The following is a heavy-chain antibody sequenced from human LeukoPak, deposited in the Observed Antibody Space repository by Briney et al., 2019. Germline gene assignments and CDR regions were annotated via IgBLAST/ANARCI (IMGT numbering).Heavy chain of an antibody. CDR2: IRYDGSDK. J-gene: IGHJ4*02. CDR1: GFTFSSYG. Sequence: GGSLRLSCAASGFTFSSYGMHWVRQAPGKGLEWVAFIRYDGSDKYYADSVKGRFTISRDNSKNTLYLQMNSLRAEDTAVYYCAKDRLGSGSYFDYWGQGTLVTVSS. V-gene: IGHV3-30*02. CDR3: AKDRLGSGSYFDY. D-gene: IGHD3-10*01.